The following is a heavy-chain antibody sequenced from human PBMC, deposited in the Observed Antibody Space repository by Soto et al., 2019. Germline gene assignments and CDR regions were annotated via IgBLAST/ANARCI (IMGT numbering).Heavy chain of an antibody. CDR1: GGSISSGGYY. CDR3: ARALYGGNSFALTTYYFDY. D-gene: IGHD4-17*01. CDR2: IYYSGST. V-gene: IGHV4-31*03. J-gene: IGHJ4*02. Sequence: QLQLQESGPGLVKPSQTLSLTCTVSGGSISSGGYYWSWIRQHPGKGLEWIGYIYYSGSTYYNPSLKSRVTISVDTSKNQFSLKLSSVTAADTAVYYCARALYGGNSFALTTYYFDYWGQGTLVTVSS.